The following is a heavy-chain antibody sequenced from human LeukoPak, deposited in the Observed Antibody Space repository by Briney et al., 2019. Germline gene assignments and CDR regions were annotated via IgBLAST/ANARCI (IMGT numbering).Heavy chain of an antibody. J-gene: IGHJ4*02. V-gene: IGHV4-59*11. Sequence: PSETLSLTCTVSGGSISSHYWSWIRQPPGKGLEWIGYIYYSGSTNYNPSLKSRVTISVDTSKNQFSLRLSSVTAADTAVYYCARAKQWLIFDYWGQGTLVTVSS. CDR3: ARAKQWLIFDY. CDR2: IYYSGST. CDR1: GGSISSHY. D-gene: IGHD6-19*01.